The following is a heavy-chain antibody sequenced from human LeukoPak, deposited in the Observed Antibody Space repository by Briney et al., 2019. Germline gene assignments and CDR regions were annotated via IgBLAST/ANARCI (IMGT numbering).Heavy chain of an antibody. V-gene: IGHV1-18*01. CDR3: ARGGPAGYCSSTSCYGGDI. Sequence: ASVKVSCKASGYTFTSYGISWVRQAPGQGLEWMGWISAYNGNTNYAQKLQDRVTMTTDTSTSTAYMELRSLRPDDTAVYYCARGGPAGYCSSTSCYGGDIWGQGTMVTVSS. D-gene: IGHD2-2*01. J-gene: IGHJ3*02. CDR2: ISAYNGNT. CDR1: GYTFTSYG.